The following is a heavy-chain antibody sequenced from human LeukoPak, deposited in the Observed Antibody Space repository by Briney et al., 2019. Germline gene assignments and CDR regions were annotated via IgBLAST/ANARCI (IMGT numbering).Heavy chain of an antibody. CDR2: IYPGDSDT. D-gene: IGHD3-16*01. V-gene: IGHV5-51*01. J-gene: IGHJ4*02. CDR1: GYSFTNYW. CDR3: ARHETYDYVWGTTLRGYFDY. Sequence: GESLKISCKGSGYSFTNYWVAWVRQMPGKGLECMGIIYPGDSDTRYSPSFRGQVTISVDKSISTAYLEWSSLEASDTAIYYCARHETYDYVWGTTLRGYFDYWGQGTQVTVSS.